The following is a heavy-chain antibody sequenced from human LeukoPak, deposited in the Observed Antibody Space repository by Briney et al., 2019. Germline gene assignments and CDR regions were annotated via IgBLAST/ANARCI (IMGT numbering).Heavy chain of an antibody. V-gene: IGHV3-7*01. Sequence: PGGSLRLSCAASGFTFSSYWMSWVRQAPGKGLEGVANIKQDGSEKYYVDSVKGRFTISRDNAKNSLYLQMNSLRAEDTAVYYCARDSSSWDGGRYYYYYGMDVWGQGTTVTVSS. CDR3: ARDSSSWDGGRYYYYYGMDV. D-gene: IGHD6-13*01. CDR1: GFTFSSYW. J-gene: IGHJ6*02. CDR2: IKQDGSEK.